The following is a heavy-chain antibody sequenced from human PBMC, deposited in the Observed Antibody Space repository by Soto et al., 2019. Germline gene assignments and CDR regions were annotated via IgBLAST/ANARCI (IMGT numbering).Heavy chain of an antibody. Sequence: PGGSLRLSCAASGFTFSRYWMSWVRQAPGKGLEWVANIKEDGSAKYYVDSVTGRLTISRDNTENSLYLQMNSLRADDTAMYYCARADGIGTVDCWGQGTLVTVSS. CDR2: IKEDGSAK. V-gene: IGHV3-7*03. CDR3: ARADGIGTVDC. J-gene: IGHJ4*02. CDR1: GFTFSRYW.